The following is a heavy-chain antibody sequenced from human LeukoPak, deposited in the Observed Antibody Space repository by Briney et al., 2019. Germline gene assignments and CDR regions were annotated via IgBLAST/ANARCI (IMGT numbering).Heavy chain of an antibody. CDR3: AKWLVAGTPDNWFEP. Sequence: GGSQRLSCAASGFTFSNSAMSWVRQAPGKGLEWVSSISASGGSTYYADSVKGRFTISRDNSKNTLYLQMNSLRAEDTAVYYCAKWLVAGTPDNWFEPWGQGTLVTVSS. J-gene: IGHJ5*02. V-gene: IGHV3-23*01. D-gene: IGHD6-19*01. CDR2: ISASGGST. CDR1: GFTFSNSA.